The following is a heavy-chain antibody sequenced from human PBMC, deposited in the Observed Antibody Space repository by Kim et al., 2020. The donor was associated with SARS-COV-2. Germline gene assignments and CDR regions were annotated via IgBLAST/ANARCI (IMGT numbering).Heavy chain of an antibody. Sequence: RFTISRDNAQNSLYLQMNSLRAEDTAVYYCARFRGSWYYGSGYYYYGMDVWGQGTTVTVSS. D-gene: IGHD6-13*01. CDR3: ARFRGSWYYGSGYYYYGMDV. J-gene: IGHJ6*02. V-gene: IGHV3-11*06.